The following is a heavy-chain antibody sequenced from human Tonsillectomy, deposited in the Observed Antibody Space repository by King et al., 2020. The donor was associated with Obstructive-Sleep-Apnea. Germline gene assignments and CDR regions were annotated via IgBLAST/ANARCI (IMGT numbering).Heavy chain of an antibody. CDR1: GGPISSGGYY. J-gene: IGHJ6*02. Sequence: VQLQESGPGLVKPSQTLSLTCTVSGGPISSGGYYWSWIRQHPGKGLEWIGYIYYSGSTYYNPSLKSRVTISVDTSKNQFSLKLSSVTAADTAVYYCARELLWFGESLGGMDVWGQGTTVTVSS. CDR3: ARELLWFGESLGGMDV. CDR2: IYYSGST. V-gene: IGHV4-31*03. D-gene: IGHD3-10*01.